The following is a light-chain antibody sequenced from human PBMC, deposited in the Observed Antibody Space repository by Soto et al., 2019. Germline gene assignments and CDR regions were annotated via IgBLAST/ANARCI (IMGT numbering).Light chain of an antibody. CDR1: SSDVGGYNY. CDR2: EVS. CDR3: SSYAGSNPV. Sequence: QSALTQPPSASGSPGQSVTISCTGTSSDVGGYNYVSWYQQHPGKAPKLMIYEVSKLPSGVPDRFSGSKSGNTASLTVSGLQAEDEADYYCSSYAGSNPVFGGGTQLTVL. V-gene: IGLV2-8*01. J-gene: IGLJ2*01.